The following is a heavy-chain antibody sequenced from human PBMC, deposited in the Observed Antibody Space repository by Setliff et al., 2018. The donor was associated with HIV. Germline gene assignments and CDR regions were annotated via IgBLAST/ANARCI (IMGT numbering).Heavy chain of an antibody. CDR1: GFTFSNYG. Sequence: GGSLRLSCGASGFTFSNYGMHWVCRAPGKGLEWVASISYHEKDTFYADSGKGRFTISRDNSNNTLYLQMNSLRAEDTAVYYCAKARGAAAGSVNYWGQGTLVTVSS. D-gene: IGHD6-13*01. J-gene: IGHJ4*02. CDR3: AKARGAAAGSVNY. V-gene: IGHV3-30*18. CDR2: ISYHEKDT.